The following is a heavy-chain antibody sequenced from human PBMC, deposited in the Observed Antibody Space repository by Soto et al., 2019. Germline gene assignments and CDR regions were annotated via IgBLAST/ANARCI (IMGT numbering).Heavy chain of an antibody. V-gene: IGHV3-33*01. CDR3: ARDYSGSFNWFDP. J-gene: IGHJ5*02. D-gene: IGHD1-26*01. Sequence: GGSLRLSCAASGFTFSSYGMHWVRQAPGKGLEWVAVIWYDGSNKYYADSVKGRFTISRDNAKNSLYLQMNSLRVDDTAVYYCARDYSGSFNWFDPWGQGTLVTVSS. CDR2: IWYDGSNK. CDR1: GFTFSSYG.